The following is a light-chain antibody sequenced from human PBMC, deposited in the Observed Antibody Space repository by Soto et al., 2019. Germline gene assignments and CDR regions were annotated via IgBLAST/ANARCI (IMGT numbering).Light chain of an antibody. CDR1: QGISSW. Sequence: DIQMTQSPSTLSASVGDRVTITCRASQGISSWLAWYQQKPGKAPKLLIYDASSLESGVPSRFSGSGSGTEFTLTISSLQPDDFATYYCQQYNSFLYTFGQGTKLEIK. CDR3: QQYNSFLYT. J-gene: IGKJ2*01. V-gene: IGKV1-5*01. CDR2: DAS.